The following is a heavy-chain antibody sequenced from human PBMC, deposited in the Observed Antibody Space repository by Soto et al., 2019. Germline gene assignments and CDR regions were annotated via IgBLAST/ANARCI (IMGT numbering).Heavy chain of an antibody. V-gene: IGHV1-18*01. D-gene: IGHD2-15*01. CDR3: ARRSGGFYREVIDY. J-gene: IGHJ4*02. Sequence: QLVQSGAEVKKPGASVKVSCKASGYTFTSYGITWVRQAPGQGLEWMGWISAYNGNTNYAQNFQGRVTMTTDTSTSTAYMELRSLRSDDTAVHYCARRSGGFYREVIDYWGQGTLITVSS. CDR1: GYTFTSYG. CDR2: ISAYNGNT.